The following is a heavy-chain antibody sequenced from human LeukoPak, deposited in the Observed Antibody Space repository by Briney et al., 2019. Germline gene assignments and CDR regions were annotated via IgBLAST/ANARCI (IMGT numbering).Heavy chain of an antibody. Sequence: SETLSLTCSVSGGSIRNYYWTWIRQPPGKGLEWIGHVSNSGNTKYNPSIKSRVTISIDTSKKHFSLNLSSVSAADTAVYYCASRAFYDSSGLDFWGQGILVTVSS. J-gene: IGHJ4*02. V-gene: IGHV4-59*08. CDR1: GGSIRNYY. CDR2: VSNSGNT. D-gene: IGHD3-22*01. CDR3: ASRAFYDSSGLDF.